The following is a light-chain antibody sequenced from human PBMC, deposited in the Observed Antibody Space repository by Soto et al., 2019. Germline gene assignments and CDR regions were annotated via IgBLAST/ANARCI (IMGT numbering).Light chain of an antibody. CDR3: VQSICLLRT. Sequence: VMTQTPLSLSVTPGQPAFISCKSSQSLLHSAGRTYLYWYLQKTGQPPQLLVYEVSNRFSGVPDRFRRSGSSTAITLTVSSLEVECVGVDYYVQSICLLRTYGRGTKL. CDR2: EVS. V-gene: IGKV2D-29*01. J-gene: IGKJ4*02. CDR1: QSLLHSAGRTY.